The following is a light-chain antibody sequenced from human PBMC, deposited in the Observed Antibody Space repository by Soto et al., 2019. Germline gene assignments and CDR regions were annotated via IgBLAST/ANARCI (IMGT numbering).Light chain of an antibody. CDR2: EVS. Sequence: QSVLTQPASVSGSPGQSITISCTGTSSDVGSYNYVSWYQQHPGKAPKLMIYEVSDRPSGISSRFSGSKSGNTASLTISGLQTEDEADYYCSSYTSSSTLFGPATKVTVL. J-gene: IGLJ1*01. CDR1: SSDVGSYNY. V-gene: IGLV2-14*01. CDR3: SSYTSSSTL.